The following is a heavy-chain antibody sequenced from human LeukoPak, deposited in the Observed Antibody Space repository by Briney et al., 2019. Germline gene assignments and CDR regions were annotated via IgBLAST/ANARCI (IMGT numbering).Heavy chain of an antibody. Sequence: GGSLRLSCAASGFTVSSNYMSWVRQAPGKGLEWVSVIYSGGSTYYADSVKGRFTISRDNSKNTLYLQMNCLRAEDTAVYYCAKDQNTVATAPFDYWGLGTLVTVSS. CDR3: AKDQNTVATAPFDY. CDR1: GFTVSSNY. D-gene: IGHD4-17*01. CDR2: IYSGGST. J-gene: IGHJ4*02. V-gene: IGHV3-53*01.